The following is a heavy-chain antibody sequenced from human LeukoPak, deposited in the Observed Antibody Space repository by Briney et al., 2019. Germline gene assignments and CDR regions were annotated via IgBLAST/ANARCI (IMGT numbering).Heavy chain of an antibody. D-gene: IGHD3-10*01. CDR2: ISGSGGST. Sequence: GGSLRLSCAASGFTFSSYAMSWVRQAPGKGLEWVSAISGSGGSTYYADSVKGRFTISRDNSKNTLYLQINSLRAGDTAGYDCAGGGFGEAYYYYYYMDVWGKGTTVTVSS. V-gene: IGHV3-23*01. CDR3: AGGGFGEAYYYYYYMDV. J-gene: IGHJ6*03. CDR1: GFTFSSYA.